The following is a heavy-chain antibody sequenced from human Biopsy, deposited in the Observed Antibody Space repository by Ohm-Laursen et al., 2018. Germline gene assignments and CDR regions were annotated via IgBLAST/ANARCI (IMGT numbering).Heavy chain of an antibody. V-gene: IGHV4-34*01. Sequence: GTLSLTCVVYDGSFSGYYWSWLRQSPGMGLEWIGEINPSGGTNYNPSLAGRVSISLDTSKIHLVLKLSSVTAADTAVYYCASVAGPRTDYYYSNMDVWGRGTTVTVSS. J-gene: IGHJ6*02. CDR2: INPSGGT. D-gene: IGHD2-2*01. CDR1: DGSFSGYY. CDR3: ASVAGPRTDYYYSNMDV.